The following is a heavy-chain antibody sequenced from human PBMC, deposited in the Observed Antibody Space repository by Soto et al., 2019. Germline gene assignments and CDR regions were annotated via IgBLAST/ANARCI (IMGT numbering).Heavy chain of an antibody. V-gene: IGHV3-74*01. J-gene: IGHJ4*02. CDR3: VRTSLVVAAATREDY. Sequence: EVQLVESGGGLVQPGGSLRVSCAASGFTFSSYWMHWVRQAPGKGLVWVSRINSDGSSTSYADSVKGRFTISRDNAKNTLYLQMNSLRAEGTAVYYCVRTSLVVAAATREDYWGQGTLVTVSS. D-gene: IGHD2-15*01. CDR2: INSDGSST. CDR1: GFTFSSYW.